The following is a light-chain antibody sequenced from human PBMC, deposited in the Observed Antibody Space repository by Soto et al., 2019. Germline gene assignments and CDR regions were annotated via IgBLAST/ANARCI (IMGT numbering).Light chain of an antibody. CDR2: EVS. CDR1: ISDIGDYNY. V-gene: IGLV2-14*01. J-gene: IGLJ1*01. Sequence: QSGLTQPASVSGSPGRSITISCTGTISDIGDYNYVSWYQHHPGKAPKLMIYEVSNRPSGVSNRFSGSKSGTTASLTISGLQAEDEADYYCSSYRSGSTPYVFGTGTKVTVL. CDR3: SSYRSGSTPYV.